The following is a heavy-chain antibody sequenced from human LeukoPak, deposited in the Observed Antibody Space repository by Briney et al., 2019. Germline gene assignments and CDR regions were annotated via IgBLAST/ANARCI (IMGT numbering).Heavy chain of an antibody. D-gene: IGHD2-2*01. CDR3: ASRYCSSTNCLAFDY. CDR2: IDTTSAYT. V-gene: IGHV3-21*01. CDR1: GFTFSAYT. Sequence: KAGGSLRLSCAASGFTFSAYTMSWVRQAPGKGLEWVSAIDTTSAYTYYADSVKGRFTISRDNAKNSLYLQMNSLRADDTAVYYCASRYCSSTNCLAFDYWGQGTLVTVSS. J-gene: IGHJ4*02.